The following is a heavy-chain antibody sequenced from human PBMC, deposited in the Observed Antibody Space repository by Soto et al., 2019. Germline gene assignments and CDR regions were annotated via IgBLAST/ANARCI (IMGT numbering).Heavy chain of an antibody. Sequence: AETLSPTCTVSGGSLSAFYWVWVLRPPGKGLEWIGYLNPSGTTKYNSSLQSRVTMSVDSSKNEFSLKLTSVTAADTAVYYCARVHKEELVTVPAAHYDHWGHGTLVTVSS. CDR3: ARVHKEELVTVPAAHYDH. V-gene: IGHV4-59*01. CDR1: GGSLSAFY. CDR2: LNPSGTT. J-gene: IGHJ4*01. D-gene: IGHD2-2*01.